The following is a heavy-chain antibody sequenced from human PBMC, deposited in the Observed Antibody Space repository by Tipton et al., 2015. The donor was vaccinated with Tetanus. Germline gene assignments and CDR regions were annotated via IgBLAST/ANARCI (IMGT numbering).Heavy chain of an antibody. J-gene: IGHJ3*02. Sequence: QLVQSGAEVKKPGESLKISCKGSGYSFTSYWIGWVRQMPGKGLEWMGIIYPGDSDTRYSPTFQGQVTISADKSISTAYLQWSSLKATDAAMYYCATPGQVTVDAFDIWGQGTMVTVSS. V-gene: IGHV5-51*01. CDR1: GYSFTSYW. CDR2: IYPGDSDT. D-gene: IGHD2-21*02. CDR3: ATPGQVTVDAFDI.